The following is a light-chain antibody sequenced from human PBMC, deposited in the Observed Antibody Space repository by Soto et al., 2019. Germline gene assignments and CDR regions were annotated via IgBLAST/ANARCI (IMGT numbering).Light chain of an antibody. V-gene: IGLV2-23*02. CDR1: SSDIGGYDV. CDR2: EVA. Sequence: QSVLTQPASVSGSPGQTITISCTGTSSDIGGYDVVSWYQQHPGKAPKLLIYEVAKRPSGVSNRFSGSKSGSTASLTVSGLQAEDEADYHCCSFAGGTTFWLFGEGTKLTVL. J-gene: IGLJ3*02. CDR3: CSFAGGTTFWL.